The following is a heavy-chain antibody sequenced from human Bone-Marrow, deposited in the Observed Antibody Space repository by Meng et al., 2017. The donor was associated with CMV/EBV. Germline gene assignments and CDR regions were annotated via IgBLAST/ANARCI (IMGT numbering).Heavy chain of an antibody. CDR1: GFTFDDYA. Sequence: SLKISCAASGFTFDDYAMHWVRQAPGKGLEWVSGISWNSGSIGYADSVMGRFTISRDNAKNSLYLQMNSLRAEDTAVYYCARGKGLRFLEWLPDYWGQGTLVTVSS. V-gene: IGHV3-9*01. CDR2: ISWNSGSI. CDR3: ARGKGLRFLEWLPDY. D-gene: IGHD3-3*01. J-gene: IGHJ4*02.